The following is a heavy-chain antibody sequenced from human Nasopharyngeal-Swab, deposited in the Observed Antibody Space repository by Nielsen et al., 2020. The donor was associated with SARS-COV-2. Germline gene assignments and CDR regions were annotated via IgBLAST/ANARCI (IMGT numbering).Heavy chain of an antibody. Sequence: VRQAPGKGLEWIGEIYPSGRTAYNPSLKSRVTISVDKSKNQFSLNLYSVTAADTAVYYCARDSDYDFWSGYYGGMDVWGQGTTVTVSS. D-gene: IGHD3-3*01. J-gene: IGHJ6*02. CDR3: ARDSDYDFWSGYYGGMDV. CDR2: IYPSGRT. V-gene: IGHV4-4*02.